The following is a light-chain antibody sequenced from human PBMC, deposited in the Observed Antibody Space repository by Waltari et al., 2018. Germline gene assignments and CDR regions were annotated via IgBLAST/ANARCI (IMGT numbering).Light chain of an antibody. CDR3: CSYAGSGSWV. V-gene: IGLV2-23*02. CDR1: SSDIGSYDL. CDR2: EVS. Sequence: QSALTQPASVSGSPGQSITISCSGTSSDIGSYDLVSWYQQHPGKAPKFMISEVSERPSGVSNRFSGSKSGKTASLTISGLQAEDEADYYCCSYAGSGSWVFGGGTKLTVL. J-gene: IGLJ3*02.